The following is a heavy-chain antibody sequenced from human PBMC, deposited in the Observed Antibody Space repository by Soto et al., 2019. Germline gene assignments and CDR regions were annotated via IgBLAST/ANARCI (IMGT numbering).Heavy chain of an antibody. CDR3: AREQIQDGYNLQFDAFDI. Sequence: PGGSLRLSCAASGFTFSSYSMNWVRQAPGKGLEWVSYISSSSSTMYYADSVKGRSTISRDNAKNSLYLQMNSLRDEDTAVYYCAREQIQDGYNLQFDAFDIWGQGTMVTVSS. D-gene: IGHD4-4*01. CDR1: GFTFSSYS. CDR2: ISSSSSTM. J-gene: IGHJ3*02. V-gene: IGHV3-48*02.